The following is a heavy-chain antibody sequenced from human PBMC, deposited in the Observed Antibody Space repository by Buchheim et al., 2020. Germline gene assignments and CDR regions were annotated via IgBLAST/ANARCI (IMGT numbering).Heavy chain of an antibody. CDR1: GGSISSSSYY. CDR3: ARVPFNCSGGSCYSIFDY. V-gene: IGHV4-39*07. CDR2: IYYSGRT. Sequence: QLQLQESGPGLVKPSETLSLTCTVSGGSISSSSYYWGWIRQPPGKGLEWIGSIYYSGRTYYNPSLKSRFTISVDKAKNQFSLKLSSVTAADTAVYYCARVPFNCSGGSCYSIFDYWGQGTL. D-gene: IGHD2-15*01. J-gene: IGHJ4*02.